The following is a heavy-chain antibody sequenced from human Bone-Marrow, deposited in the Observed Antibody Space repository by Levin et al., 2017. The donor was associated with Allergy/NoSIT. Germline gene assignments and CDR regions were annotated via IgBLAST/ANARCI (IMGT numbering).Heavy chain of an antibody. D-gene: IGHD3-10*01. V-gene: IGHV3-74*01. Sequence: GGSLRLSCEASGFTFSSHWMHWVRQAPGKGLVWISRINSDGNSATYADSVKDRFTISRDNAKNTLYVQMNSLRAEDTAVYYCARAAIPRGWEERHFDLWGRGTLVTVSS. CDR3: ARAAIPRGWEERHFDL. CDR2: INSDGNSA. CDR1: GFTFSSHW. J-gene: IGHJ2*01.